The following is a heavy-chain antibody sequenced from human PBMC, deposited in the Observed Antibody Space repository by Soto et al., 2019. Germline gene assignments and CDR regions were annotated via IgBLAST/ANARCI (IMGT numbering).Heavy chain of an antibody. CDR2: ISWNSGSI. D-gene: IGHD6-19*01. CDR1: GFTFDDYA. V-gene: IGHV3-9*01. Sequence: GGSLRLSCAASGFTFDDYAMHWVRQAPGKGLEWVSGISWNSGSIGYADSVKGRFTISRDNAKNSLYLQMNSLRAEDTALYYCAKASSGWSTYYFDYWGQGTLVTVSS. CDR3: AKASSGWSTYYFDY. J-gene: IGHJ4*02.